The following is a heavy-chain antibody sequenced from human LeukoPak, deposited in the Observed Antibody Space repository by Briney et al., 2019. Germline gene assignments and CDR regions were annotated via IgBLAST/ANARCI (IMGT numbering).Heavy chain of an antibody. V-gene: IGHV3-30-3*01. Sequence: GRSLRLSCAASGFTFSSYVMHWVRQAPGKGLEWVATISHDGGNEYYADSVKGRFTISRDNAKNSLYLQMNSLRDEDTAVYYCARDPAHSSGPFDCWGQGTLVTVSS. D-gene: IGHD3-22*01. CDR3: ARDPAHSSGPFDC. CDR1: GFTFSSYV. J-gene: IGHJ4*02. CDR2: ISHDGGNE.